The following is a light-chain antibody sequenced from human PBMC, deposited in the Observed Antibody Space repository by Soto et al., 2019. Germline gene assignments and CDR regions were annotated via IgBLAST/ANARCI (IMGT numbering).Light chain of an antibody. CDR2: KAS. V-gene: IGKV1-5*03. J-gene: IGKJ1*01. Sequence: DIQMTQSPFTLSVSVGGRVTITCLASQTISSWLAWYQQKLGKAPKLLIYKASTLTSGFPSRFSGSGSGTEFTLTISSLQSEDFAVYYCQHYNSYSWTFGQGTKVDIK. CDR1: QTISSW. CDR3: QHYNSYSWT.